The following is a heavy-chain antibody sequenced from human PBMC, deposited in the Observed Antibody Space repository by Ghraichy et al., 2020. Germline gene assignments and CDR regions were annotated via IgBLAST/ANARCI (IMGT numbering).Heavy chain of an antibody. V-gene: IGHV1-8*01. D-gene: IGHD3-9*01. CDR1: GYTFTSHD. CDR3: ARGLLRYFDWLLPYYYGMDV. CDR2: MNPNSGNT. J-gene: IGHJ6*02. Sequence: ASVKVSCKASGYTFTSHDINWVRQATGQGLEWMGWMNPNSGNTGYAQKFQGRVTMTRNTSISTAYMELSSLRSEDTAVYYCARGLLRYFDWLLPYYYGMDVWGQGTTVTVSS.